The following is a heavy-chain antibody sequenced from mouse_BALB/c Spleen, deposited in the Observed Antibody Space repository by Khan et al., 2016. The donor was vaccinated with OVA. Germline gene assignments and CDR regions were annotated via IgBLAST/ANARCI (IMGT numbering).Heavy chain of an antibody. V-gene: IGHV1-7*01. Sequence: QVQLKQSGAELAKPGASVKMSCKASGYTFTSYWMHWVKQRPGQGLEWIGYINPSAGYTDYNQKFKDKATLTADKSSSTAYMQLNSLTSEDSAVYYCASDRIDYWGQGTTLTVSS. J-gene: IGHJ2*01. CDR3: ASDRIDY. CDR1: GYTFTSYW. CDR2: INPSAGYT.